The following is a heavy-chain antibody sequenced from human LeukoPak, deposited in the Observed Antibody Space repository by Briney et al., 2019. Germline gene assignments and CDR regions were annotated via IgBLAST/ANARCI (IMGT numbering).Heavy chain of an antibody. CDR3: AKDRGSNYGYGFDY. Sequence: GGSLRLSCAASGFTLSDYAMSWVRQTPGWELEWVSTISGSAGSTHNADSVKGRFTISRDNSKNTLYLHVSSLRVEDTAVYYCAKDRGSNYGYGFDYWGQGNLVTVSS. J-gene: IGHJ4*02. D-gene: IGHD3-16*01. CDR1: GFTLSDYA. V-gene: IGHV3-23*01. CDR2: ISGSAGST.